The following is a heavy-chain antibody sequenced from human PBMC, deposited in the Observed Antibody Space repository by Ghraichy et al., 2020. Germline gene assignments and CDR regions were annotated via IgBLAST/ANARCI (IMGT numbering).Heavy chain of an antibody. J-gene: IGHJ4*02. CDR3: ARLGPTISVGGSRGIDV. CDR2: IYYSGGT. V-gene: IGHV4-39*02. Sequence: SETLSLTCSVSGDSISSNSYYWGWIRQSPGKGLEWIGSIYYSGGTYYNPSLKSRVTMSVDNSKNHFSLKLTSVTAPDTAVYYCARLGPTISVGGSRGIDVWGQGTPVTVAS. D-gene: IGHD6-19*01. CDR1: GDSISSNSYY.